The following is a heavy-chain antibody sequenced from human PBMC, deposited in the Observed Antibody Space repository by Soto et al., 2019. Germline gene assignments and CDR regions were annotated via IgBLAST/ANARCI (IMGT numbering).Heavy chain of an antibody. CDR1: GFTFSSYA. CDR3: AKNHMVRGVKYYFDY. V-gene: IGHV3-23*01. CDR2: ISGSGGST. J-gene: IGHJ4*02. Sequence: HPGGSLRLSCAASGFTFSSYAMSWVRQAPGKGLEWVSAISGSGGSTYYADSVKGRFTISRDNSKNTLYLQMNSLRAEDTAVYYCAKNHMVRGVKYYFDYWGQGTLVTVSS. D-gene: IGHD3-10*01.